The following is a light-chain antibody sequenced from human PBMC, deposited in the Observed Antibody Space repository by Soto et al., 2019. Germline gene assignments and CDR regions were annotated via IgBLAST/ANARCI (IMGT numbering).Light chain of an antibody. V-gene: IGKV1-6*01. CDR3: LQDYRFPPWT. CDR1: QDIRND. J-gene: IGKJ1*01. Sequence: ALQMTQSPSSLSASVGDRVTITCRASQDIRNDLGWYQQKPGKAPKLLIYAASSLQTGVPSRFSGSGSGTDFTLTISSLQPEDFATYYCLQDYRFPPWTFGQGTKVEVK. CDR2: AAS.